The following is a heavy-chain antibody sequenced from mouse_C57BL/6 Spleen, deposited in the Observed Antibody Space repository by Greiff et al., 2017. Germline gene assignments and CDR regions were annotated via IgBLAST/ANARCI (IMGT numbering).Heavy chain of an antibody. CDR3: ARGATVVATGYFDV. V-gene: IGHV5-17*01. Sequence: EVKLMESGGGLVKPGGSLKLSCAASGFTFSDYGMHWVRQAPEKGLEWVAYISSGSSTIYYADTVKGRFTISRDNAKNTLFLQMTSLRSEDTAMYYCARGATVVATGYFDVWGTGTTVTVSS. CDR1: GFTFSDYG. CDR2: ISSGSSTI. D-gene: IGHD1-1*01. J-gene: IGHJ1*03.